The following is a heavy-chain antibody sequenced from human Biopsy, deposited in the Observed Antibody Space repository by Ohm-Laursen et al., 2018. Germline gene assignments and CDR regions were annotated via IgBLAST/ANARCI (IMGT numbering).Heavy chain of an antibody. D-gene: IGHD3-9*01. CDR1: GGSISSGGSY. CDR3: ARHLRYNDY. V-gene: IGHV4-31*01. J-gene: IGHJ4*02. Sequence: TLSLTCTVSGGSISSGGSYWSWIRQRPGKGLEWIGYIFNSANTYYNPSLKNLITISGDTSKNQFSLKLNSVTAADTAEYYCARHLRYNDYWGQGTLVTVSS. CDR2: IFNSANT.